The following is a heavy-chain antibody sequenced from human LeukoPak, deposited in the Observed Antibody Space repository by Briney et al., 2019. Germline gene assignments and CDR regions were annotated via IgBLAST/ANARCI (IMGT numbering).Heavy chain of an antibody. CDR3: ASYYCKTPTCPGIDH. V-gene: IGHV4-30-4*01. D-gene: IGHD2/OR15-2a*01. Sequence: TSETLSLTCTVSGASINSGDFYWSWIRQPPGKGLEWIGYIYYTGSTYYNPSLKSRVTISLDTSKNQFSLKMTSVTAADTAVYYCASYYCKTPTCPGIDHWGQGTLVTASS. CDR2: IYYTGST. J-gene: IGHJ4*02. CDR1: GASINSGDFY.